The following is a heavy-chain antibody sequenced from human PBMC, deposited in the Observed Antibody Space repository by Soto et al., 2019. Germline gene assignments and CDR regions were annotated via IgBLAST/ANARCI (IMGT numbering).Heavy chain of an antibody. CDR1: GFTFSTYA. Sequence: GGSLRLSCAASGFTFSTYAMSWVRQAPGKGLEWVSDISNSGGTTYSADSVQGRFTISRDNSRNTLFLQMNSLRIEDTAVYYCAHPRGYGVFDAYDLWGQGTMVTVSS. J-gene: IGHJ3*01. D-gene: IGHD4-17*01. CDR3: AHPRGYGVFDAYDL. CDR2: ISNSGGTT. V-gene: IGHV3-23*01.